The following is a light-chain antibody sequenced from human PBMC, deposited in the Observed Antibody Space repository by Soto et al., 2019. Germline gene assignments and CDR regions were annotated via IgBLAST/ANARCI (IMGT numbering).Light chain of an antibody. V-gene: IGLV2-8*01. CDR3: SSYAGRNGYV. CDR2: EVS. Sequence: QSALTQPPSASGSPGQSVTISCTGTSSDVGGYNYVSWYQQHPGKAPKLMIYEVSKRPSGVPDRFSGSKSGNTASLTVSGLQAEDEADYYCSSYAGRNGYVFGTGTKLTVL. J-gene: IGLJ1*01. CDR1: SSDVGGYNY.